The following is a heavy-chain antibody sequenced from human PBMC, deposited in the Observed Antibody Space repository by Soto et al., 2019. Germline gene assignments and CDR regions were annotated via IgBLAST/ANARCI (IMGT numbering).Heavy chain of an antibody. CDR2: INHSGST. Sequence: QVQLQQWGAGLLKPSETLSLTCAVYGGSFSGYYWSWIRQPPGKGLEWIGEINHSGSTNYNPSLKSRVTISVDTSKTQFSLKLSSGTAADPAVYYWARGGGRSWPRGAHYFDYWGQGTLVTVSS. V-gene: IGHV4-34*01. J-gene: IGHJ4*02. CDR3: ARGGGRSWPRGAHYFDY. CDR1: GGSFSGYY. D-gene: IGHD6-13*01.